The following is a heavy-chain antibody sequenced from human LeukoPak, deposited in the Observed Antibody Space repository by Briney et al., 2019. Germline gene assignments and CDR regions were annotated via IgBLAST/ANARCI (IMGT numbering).Heavy chain of an antibody. CDR2: ISSSSSYI. D-gene: IGHD5-12*01. CDR1: GFTFSSYS. J-gene: IGHJ4*02. V-gene: IGHV3-21*01. Sequence: GGSLRLSCAASGFTFSSYSMNWVRQAPGKGLERVSSISSSSSYIYYADSVKGRFTISRDNAKNSLYLQMNSLRAEDTAVYYCARDGGFRDIVATPFSYFDYWGQGTLVTVSS. CDR3: ARDGGFRDIVATPFSYFDY.